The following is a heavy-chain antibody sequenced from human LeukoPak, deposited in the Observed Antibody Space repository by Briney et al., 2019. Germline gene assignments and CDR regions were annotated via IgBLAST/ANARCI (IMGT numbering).Heavy chain of an antibody. J-gene: IGHJ4*02. CDR3: ARGDYFGSGSFYFDY. V-gene: IGHV3-53*01. CDR1: GFTVSSNY. CDR2: IYSGGYT. D-gene: IGHD3-10*01. Sequence: PGGSLRLSCAASGFTVSSNYMSWVRQAPGKGLEWVSVIYSGGYTCYADSVKGRFTISRDNSKNTLYLQMNSLRAEDTAMYYCARGDYFGSGSFYFDYRGQGTLVTVSS.